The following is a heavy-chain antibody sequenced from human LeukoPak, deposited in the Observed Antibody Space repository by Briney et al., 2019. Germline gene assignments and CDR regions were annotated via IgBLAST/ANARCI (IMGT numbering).Heavy chain of an antibody. J-gene: IGHJ5*02. Sequence: ASVKVSCKVSGYTLTELSMRWVRQAPGKGLEWMGGFDPEDGETIYAQKFQGRVTMTEDTSTDTAYMELSGLRSEDTAVYYCATGYSSGWTWYNWFDPWGQGTLVTVSS. V-gene: IGHV1-24*01. CDR1: GYTLTELS. CDR2: FDPEDGET. D-gene: IGHD6-19*01. CDR3: ATGYSSGWTWYNWFDP.